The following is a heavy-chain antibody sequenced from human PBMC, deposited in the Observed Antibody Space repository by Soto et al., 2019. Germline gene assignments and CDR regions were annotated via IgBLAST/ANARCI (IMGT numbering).Heavy chain of an antibody. D-gene: IGHD5-18*01. CDR3: GRRDVDTAIFFYYYYYFKDV. J-gene: IGHJ6*02. Sequence: SGSLRLFNEASGLSCGSYERNWVCQAAGKGIVGVSDLSSSGSTISHADSAKSRYTNSRDTAKISLYLQMNSLRAEDTAVYYCGRRDVDTAIFFYYYYYFKDVWVRGTTVNVSS. CDR2: LSSSGSTI. V-gene: IGHV3-48*03. CDR1: GLSCGSYE.